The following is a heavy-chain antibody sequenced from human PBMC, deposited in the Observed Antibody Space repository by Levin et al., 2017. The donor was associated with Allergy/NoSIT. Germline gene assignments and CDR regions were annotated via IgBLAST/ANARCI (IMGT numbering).Heavy chain of an antibody. V-gene: IGHV4-39*01. CDR1: GGSISSSSYY. J-gene: IGHJ4*02. Sequence: AGGSLRLSCTVSGGSISSSSYYWGWIRQPPGKGLEWIGSIYYSGSTYYNPSLKSRVTISVDTSKNQFSLKLSSVTAADTAVYYCARLLGSGRNRDYWGQGTLVTVSS. CDR3: ARLLGSGRNRDY. D-gene: IGHD1-14*01. CDR2: IYYSGST.